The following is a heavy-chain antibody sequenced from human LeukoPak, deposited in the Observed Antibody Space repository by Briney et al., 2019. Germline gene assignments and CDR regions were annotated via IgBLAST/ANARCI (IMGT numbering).Heavy chain of an antibody. D-gene: IGHD6-19*01. V-gene: IGHV3-74*01. CDR3: ARALGQWLVFEL. J-gene: IGHJ4*02. Sequence: PGGSLRLSCVASGFPFSSYWMHWVRQAPGKGLVWVSRINSDGSSTSYADSVKGRFTISRDNAKNTLYLQMNSLRAEDTAVYYCARALGQWLVFELWGQGTLVTVSS. CDR1: GFPFSSYW. CDR2: INSDGSST.